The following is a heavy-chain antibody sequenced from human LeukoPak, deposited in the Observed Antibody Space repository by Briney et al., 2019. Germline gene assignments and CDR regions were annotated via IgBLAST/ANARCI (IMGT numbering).Heavy chain of an antibody. D-gene: IGHD6-6*01. CDR2: ISGSGAST. Sequence: QPGGSLRLSCAASGFTLSSNAMSWVRQAPGKGLEWVTSISGSGASTYYADSVKGRFTIYRDNSKNTLYLQMNSLRAEDTAIYYCAKDVGSSITARRAFDYWGQGSLVTVSS. CDR1: GFTLSSNA. J-gene: IGHJ4*02. CDR3: AKDVGSSITARRAFDY. V-gene: IGHV3-23*01.